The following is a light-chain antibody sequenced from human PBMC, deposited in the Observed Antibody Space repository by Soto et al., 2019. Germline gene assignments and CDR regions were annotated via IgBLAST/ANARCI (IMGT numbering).Light chain of an antibody. Sequence: EVVMRQSPATLSVPPGEGATLSCRASQGIGDTLAWYQHKPGQTPRLLIYDTSTRATGVPTRFSGSRSGAEFTLDINSLQSEDFAVYYCQPYNNWPLTFGGGTKVDIK. CDR1: QGIGDT. J-gene: IGKJ4*01. CDR2: DTS. V-gene: IGKV3-15*01. CDR3: QPYNNWPLT.